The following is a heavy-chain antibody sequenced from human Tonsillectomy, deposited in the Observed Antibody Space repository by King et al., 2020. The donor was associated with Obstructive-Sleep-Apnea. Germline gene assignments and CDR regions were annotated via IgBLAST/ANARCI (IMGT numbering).Heavy chain of an antibody. CDR1: VFTFISYA. V-gene: IGHV3-23*04. Sequence: VQLVESGGGLVQPGGSLRLSCASSVFTFISYAMSWGRQVPGKGREWVSAISGSGCSTYYADSVKGRFPISRDNSKNTRYLEMNSLRAADTAVYYCAKGHRSFNLNYYDSSFGAYFDYWGQGTLVTVSS. D-gene: IGHD3-22*01. CDR3: AKGHRSFNLNYYDSSFGAYFDY. CDR2: ISGSGCST. J-gene: IGHJ4*02.